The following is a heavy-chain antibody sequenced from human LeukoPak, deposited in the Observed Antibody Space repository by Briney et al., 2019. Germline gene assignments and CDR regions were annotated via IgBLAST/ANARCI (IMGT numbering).Heavy chain of an antibody. Sequence: SVKVSCKASGYTFTSYGITWVRQAPGQGLEWMGWISAYNDNTNYAQKLQGRVTMTTDTSTSTAYMELRSLRSDDTAVYYCARPNQNYYDSRGGFDYWGQGTLVTVSS. J-gene: IGHJ4*02. CDR3: ARPNQNYYDSRGGFDY. CDR1: GYTFTSYG. D-gene: IGHD3-22*01. CDR2: ISAYNDNT. V-gene: IGHV1-18*01.